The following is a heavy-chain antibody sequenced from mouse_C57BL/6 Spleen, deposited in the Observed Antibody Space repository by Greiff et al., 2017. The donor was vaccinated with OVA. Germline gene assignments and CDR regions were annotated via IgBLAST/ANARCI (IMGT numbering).Heavy chain of an antibody. D-gene: IGHD4-1*01. J-gene: IGHJ2*01. CDR1: GYTFTSYW. CDR2: IDPSDSDT. V-gene: IGHV1-52*01. Sequence: QVQLQQPGAELVRPGSSVKLSCKASGYTFTSYWMHWVKQRPIQGLEWIGNIDPSDSDTHYNQKFKDKATLTVDKSSTTAYMQLSSLTSEDSAVYYCARGDWDNYFDYWGQGTTLTVSS. CDR3: ARGDWDNYFDY.